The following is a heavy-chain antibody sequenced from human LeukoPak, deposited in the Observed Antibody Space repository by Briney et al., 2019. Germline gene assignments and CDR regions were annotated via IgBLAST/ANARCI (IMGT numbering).Heavy chain of an antibody. V-gene: IGHV1-46*01. CDR1: GYTLTELS. J-gene: IGHJ4*02. CDR2: IDPSGGST. CDR3: ARNRQPLFGDFWSGFFPLFYL. Sequence: ASVKVSCKVSGYTLTELSMHWVRQAPGQWLEWMGIIDPSGGSTSYAQKFQGRVTMTRDTSTSTVYMELSRLRCEDTAVYYWARNRQPLFGDFWSGFFPLFYLWGQGTLVTVSS. D-gene: IGHD3-3*01.